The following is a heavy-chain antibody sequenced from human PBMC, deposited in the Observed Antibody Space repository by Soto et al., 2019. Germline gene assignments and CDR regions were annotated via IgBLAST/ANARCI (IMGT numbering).Heavy chain of an antibody. CDR3: AKEDTSSGSLDY. Sequence: GGSLRLSCAASGFPFGENAMSWVRQAPGKGLEWVSGISDSGATTYYADPVRGRFTISRDNSKNTLYLQMKSLRAEDSASYYCAKEDTSSGSLDYWGQGALVTVSS. J-gene: IGHJ4*02. V-gene: IGHV3-23*01. CDR1: GFPFGENA. D-gene: IGHD6-19*01. CDR2: ISDSGATT.